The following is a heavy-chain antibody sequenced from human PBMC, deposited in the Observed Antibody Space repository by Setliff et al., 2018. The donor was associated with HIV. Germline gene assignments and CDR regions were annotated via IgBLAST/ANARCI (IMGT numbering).Heavy chain of an antibody. CDR3: ARAAAGNTGPFDL. CDR2: IYTGGRT. Sequence: SETLSLTCTVSDDSISSNYWSWIRQSAGKGLEWVGRIYTGGRTNYNPSLKGRVTMSVDTSKNQFSLKLTSVTASDTAVYYCARAAAGNTGPFDLWGQGSPVTVSS. V-gene: IGHV4-4*07. CDR1: DDSISSNY. D-gene: IGHD4-17*01. J-gene: IGHJ4*02.